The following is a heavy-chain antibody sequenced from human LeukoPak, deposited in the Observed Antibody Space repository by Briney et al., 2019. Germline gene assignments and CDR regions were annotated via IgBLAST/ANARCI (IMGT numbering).Heavy chain of an antibody. CDR1: GFTFSSYG. Sequence: GGSLRLSCAASGFTFSSYGMHWVRQAPGKGLERVAFIRYDGSNKYYADSVKGRFTITRDNSKNTLYLQMNSLRAEDTAVYYCAKESRAHMIVVVIEVFDIWVQGTMVTVSS. CDR2: IRYDGSNK. J-gene: IGHJ3*02. CDR3: AKESRAHMIVVVIEVFDI. V-gene: IGHV3-30*02. D-gene: IGHD3-22*01.